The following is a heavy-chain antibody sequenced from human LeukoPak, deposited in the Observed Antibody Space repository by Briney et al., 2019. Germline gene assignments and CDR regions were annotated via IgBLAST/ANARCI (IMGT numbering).Heavy chain of an antibody. CDR2: IYSAGST. J-gene: IGHJ3*02. CDR1: GFTLSNYW. CDR3: ARHIGFDAFDI. Sequence: PGGSLRLSCAASGFTLSNYWMHWVRQAPGKGLEWVSLIYSAGSTYYADSVKGRFTISRHNSRNTLYLQMNSLRAEDTAVYYCARHIGFDAFDIWGQGTMVTVSS. V-gene: IGHV3-53*04.